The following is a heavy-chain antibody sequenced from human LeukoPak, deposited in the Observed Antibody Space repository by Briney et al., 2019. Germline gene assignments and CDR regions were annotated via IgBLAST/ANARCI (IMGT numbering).Heavy chain of an antibody. V-gene: IGHV1-69*13. Sequence: ASVKVSCKASGGTFSSYAISWVRQAPGQGVEWMGGIIPIFGTANYAQKFQGRVTITADESTSTAYMELSSLSSEDTAVYYCASPESSVVITLGGAFDIWGQGTMVTVSS. CDR3: ASPESSVVITLGGAFDI. CDR2: IIPIFGTA. J-gene: IGHJ3*02. D-gene: IGHD3-22*01. CDR1: GGTFSSYA.